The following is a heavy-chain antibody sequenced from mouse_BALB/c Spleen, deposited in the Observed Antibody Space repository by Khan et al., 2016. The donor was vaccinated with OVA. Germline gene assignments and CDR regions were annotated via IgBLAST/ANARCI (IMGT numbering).Heavy chain of an antibody. CDR1: GFNIKDYY. Sequence: VRLQQSGAEFMRPGALVKLSCKASGFNIKDYYMHWVKQRPEQGLEWIGWIDPENGNTIYDPKFQDKASITADTSSNTAYLQLSSLTSEDTAVYYCARGEVRFAYWGQGTLVTVSA. CDR2: IDPENGNT. V-gene: IGHV14-1*02. CDR3: ARGEVRFAY. J-gene: IGHJ3*01. D-gene: IGHD2-14*01.